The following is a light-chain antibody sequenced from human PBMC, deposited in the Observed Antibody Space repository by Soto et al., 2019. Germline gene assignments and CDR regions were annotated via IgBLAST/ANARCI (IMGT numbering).Light chain of an antibody. Sequence: DIQMTQSPSSLSASVGDRVTITCRASQSISSYLNWYQQKPGKAPKLLIYAASSLQSGVPSRFSGSGSGTDFTLTISSLQPEDFATYYCQQSYSTTITFGQGTRTEIK. CDR3: QQSYSTTIT. J-gene: IGKJ5*01. CDR1: QSISSY. V-gene: IGKV1-39*01. CDR2: AAS.